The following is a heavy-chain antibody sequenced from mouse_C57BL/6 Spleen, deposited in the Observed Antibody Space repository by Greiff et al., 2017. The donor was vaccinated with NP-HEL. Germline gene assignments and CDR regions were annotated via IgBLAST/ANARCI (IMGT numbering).Heavy chain of an antibody. J-gene: IGHJ3*01. V-gene: IGHV1-7*01. CDR2: INPSSGYT. CDR3: ARWEDGYSAWFAY. D-gene: IGHD2-3*01. CDR1: GYTFTSYW. Sequence: VQLQQSGAELAKPGASVKLSCKASGYTFTSYWMHWVKQRPGQGLEWIGYINPSSGYTKYNQKFKDKATLTADKSSSTAYMQLSSLTYEDSAVYYCARWEDGYSAWFAYWGQGTLVTVSA.